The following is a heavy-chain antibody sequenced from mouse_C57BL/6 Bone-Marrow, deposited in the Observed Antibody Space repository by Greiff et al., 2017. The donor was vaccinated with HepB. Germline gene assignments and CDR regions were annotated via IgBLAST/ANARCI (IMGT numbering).Heavy chain of an antibody. CDR2: INPNNGGT. V-gene: IGHV1-18*01. J-gene: IGHJ1*03. D-gene: IGHD1-1*01. CDR1: GYTFTDYN. CDR3: ARPLYYGSSSYWYFDV. Sequence: EVQLQESGPELVKPGASVKIPCKASGYTFTDYNIDWVKQSHGKSLEWIGDINPNNGGTIYNQKFKGKATLTVDKSSSTAYMELRSLTSEDTAVYYCARPLYYGSSSYWYFDVWGTGTTVTVSS.